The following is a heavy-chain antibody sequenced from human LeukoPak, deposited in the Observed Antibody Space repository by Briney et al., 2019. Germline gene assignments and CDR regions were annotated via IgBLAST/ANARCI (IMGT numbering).Heavy chain of an antibody. CDR2: ISGTAFST. CDR1: GFTFSSYG. D-gene: IGHD5-12*01. J-gene: IGHJ4*02. V-gene: IGHV3-23*01. Sequence: PGGTLRLSCAASGFTFSSYGMSWVRQAPGKGLEWVSIISGTAFSTYYADSVRGRFTISRDNSKNTLYLQMNSLRAEDTAVYYCAKDTGSGYDYSSYYFDCWGQGTLVTVSS. CDR3: AKDTGSGYDYSSYYFDC.